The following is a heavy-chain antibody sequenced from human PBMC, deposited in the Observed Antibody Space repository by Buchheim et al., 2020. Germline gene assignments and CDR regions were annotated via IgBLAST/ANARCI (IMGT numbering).Heavy chain of an antibody. CDR2: IKSKVDGDTS. CDR3: ATDPDSSSYYSFDY. CDR1: GFTFKNAW. Sequence: EVKLVDSGGGLVKPGGSLKISCAASGFTFKNAWMSWVRQAPGKGLEWVGRIKSKVDGDTSDYSAPVQGRFSISRDDSNNVLTLQMDSLKTEDTAVYYCATDPDSSSYYSFDYWGQG. V-gene: IGHV3-15*01. D-gene: IGHD3-22*01. J-gene: IGHJ4*02.